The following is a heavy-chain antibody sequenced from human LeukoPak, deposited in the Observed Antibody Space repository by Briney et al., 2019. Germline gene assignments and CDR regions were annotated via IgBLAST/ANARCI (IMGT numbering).Heavy chain of an antibody. J-gene: IGHJ4*02. D-gene: IGHD3-22*01. CDR2: IRYDGSNK. V-gene: IGHV3-30*02. Sequence: GGSLRLSCAASGFTFSSYGMHWVRQAPGKGLEWVAFIRYDGSNKYYADSVKGRFTISRDNSKNTLYLQMNSLRAEGTAVYYCAKDPKYDSSGYSHLIDYWGQGTLVTVSS. CDR1: GFTFSSYG. CDR3: AKDPKYDSSGYSHLIDY.